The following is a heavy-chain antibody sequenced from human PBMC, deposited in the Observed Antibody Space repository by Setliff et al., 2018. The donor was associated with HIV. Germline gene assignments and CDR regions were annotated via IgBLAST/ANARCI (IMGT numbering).Heavy chain of an antibody. V-gene: IGHV4-38-2*02. CDR3: ARDNSYYYGSGSHYWYGMDV. D-gene: IGHD3-10*01. CDR2: LHLSGDT. Sequence: PSETLSLTCPVSGYSISSGYYWGWIRQPPGRGLEWIGRLHLSGDTNYNPSLKSRVTMSIDTSKNQFSLKLSSVTAADTAVYYCARDNSYYYGSGSHYWYGMDVWGQGTTVTVSS. J-gene: IGHJ6*01. CDR1: GYSISSGYY.